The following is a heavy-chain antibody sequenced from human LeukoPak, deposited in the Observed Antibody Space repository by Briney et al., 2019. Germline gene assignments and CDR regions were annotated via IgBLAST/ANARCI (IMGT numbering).Heavy chain of an antibody. CDR1: GFTFSSYG. CDR3: AKDTIVVVPAASDY. Sequence: GRSLRLSCAASGFTFSSYGMHWVRQAPGKGLEWVAVIWYDGSNKYYADSVKGRFTISRDNSKNTLYLQMNSLRAEDTAVYYCAKDTIVVVPAASDYWGQGTLVTVSS. J-gene: IGHJ4*02. V-gene: IGHV3-33*06. D-gene: IGHD2-2*01. CDR2: IWYDGSNK.